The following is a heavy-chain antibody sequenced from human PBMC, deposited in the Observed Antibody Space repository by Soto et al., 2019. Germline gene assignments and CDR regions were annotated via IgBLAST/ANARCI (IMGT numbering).Heavy chain of an antibody. CDR1: GGTFSSYA. CDR2: IIPIFGTA. D-gene: IGHD3-10*01. V-gene: IGHV1-69*13. J-gene: IGHJ6*02. CDR3: AGTESMVRELKYGMDV. Sequence: SVKVSFKASGGTFSSYAISWVRQAPGQGLEWMGGIIPIFGTANYAQKFQGRVTITADESTSTAYMELSSLRSEDTAVYYCAGTESMVRELKYGMDVWGQGTTVTVS.